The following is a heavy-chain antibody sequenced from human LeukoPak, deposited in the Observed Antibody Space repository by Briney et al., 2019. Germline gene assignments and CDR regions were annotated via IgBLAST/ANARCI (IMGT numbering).Heavy chain of an antibody. D-gene: IGHD5-18*01. V-gene: IGHV3-15*01. Sequence: PGGSLRLSCAAPGFTFSNAWMSWVRQAPGKGLEWVGRIKSKTDGGTTDYAAPVKGRFTISRDDSKNTLYLEMNSLKTEDTAVYYCTTELDIAMMFDYWGQGTLVTVSS. J-gene: IGHJ4*02. CDR1: GFTFSNAW. CDR3: TTELDIAMMFDY. CDR2: IKSKTDGGTT.